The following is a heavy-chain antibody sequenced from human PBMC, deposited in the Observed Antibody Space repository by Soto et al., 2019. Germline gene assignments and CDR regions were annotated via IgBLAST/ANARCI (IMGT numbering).Heavy chain of an antibody. D-gene: IGHD3-3*01. Sequence: GASVKVSCKASGYTFNSYYMHWVRQAPGQGLEWMGIINPSGGSTSYAQKFQGRVTMTRDTSTSTVYMELSSLRSEDTAVYYCARDLKTDFWSGVNCYYYMDVWGKGTTVTVS. CDR3: ARDLKTDFWSGVNCYYYMDV. V-gene: IGHV1-46*02. CDR2: INPSGGST. CDR1: GYTFNSYY. J-gene: IGHJ6*03.